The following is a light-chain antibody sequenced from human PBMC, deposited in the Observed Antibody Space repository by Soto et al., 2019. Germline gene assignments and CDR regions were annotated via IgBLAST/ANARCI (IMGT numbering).Light chain of an antibody. CDR2: AAS. V-gene: IGKV1-27*01. Sequence: DIQMTQSPSSLSASVGDRVTITCRASQAISNYLAWYQQKPGEVPKLLIYAASTLQSGVPSRFGGSGSGTDFTLTINRLQPDDVATYYCQTYNSAPAFGQGTKVEIK. CDR3: QTYNSAPA. CDR1: QAISNY. J-gene: IGKJ1*01.